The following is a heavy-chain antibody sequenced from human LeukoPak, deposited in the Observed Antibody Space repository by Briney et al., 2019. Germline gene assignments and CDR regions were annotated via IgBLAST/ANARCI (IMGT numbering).Heavy chain of an antibody. CDR3: ARGEVEMATITYLDY. Sequence: GASVKVSCKASGGTFSSYAISWVRQAPGQGLEWMGGIIPIFGTANYAQKFQGRVTITTDESTSTAYMELSSLRSEDTAVYYCARGEVEMATITYLDYWGQGTPVTVS. CDR1: GGTFSSYA. CDR2: IIPIFGTA. D-gene: IGHD5-24*01. V-gene: IGHV1-69*05. J-gene: IGHJ4*02.